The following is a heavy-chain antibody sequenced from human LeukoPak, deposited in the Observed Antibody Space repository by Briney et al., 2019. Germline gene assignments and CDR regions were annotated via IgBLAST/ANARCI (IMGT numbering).Heavy chain of an antibody. Sequence: PGGSLRLSCAASGFTFSSYGMHWVRQAPGKELEWVAVISYDGSNKYYADSVKGRFTISRDNSKNTLYLQMNSLRAEDTAVYYCAKDRYDSSEGWIDYWGQGTLVTVSS. D-gene: IGHD3-22*01. CDR1: GFTFSSYG. CDR3: AKDRYDSSEGWIDY. CDR2: ISYDGSNK. J-gene: IGHJ4*02. V-gene: IGHV3-30*18.